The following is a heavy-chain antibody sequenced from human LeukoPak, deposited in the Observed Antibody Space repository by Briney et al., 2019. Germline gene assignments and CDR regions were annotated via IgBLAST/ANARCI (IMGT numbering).Heavy chain of an antibody. CDR3: ARITELQAFDI. CDR2: IYPGDSDT. Sequence: GESLKISCQGSGYSFSTYWITWVRQMPEKGLEWMGIIYPGDSDTIYSPSFQGQVTISVDKSISTAYLQWSSLKASDTAMYYCARITELQAFDIWGQGTMVTVSS. CDR1: GYSFSTYW. V-gene: IGHV5-51*01. J-gene: IGHJ3*02. D-gene: IGHD1-26*01.